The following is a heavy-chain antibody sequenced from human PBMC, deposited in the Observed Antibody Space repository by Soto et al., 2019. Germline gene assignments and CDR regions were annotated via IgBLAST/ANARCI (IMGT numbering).Heavy chain of an antibody. J-gene: IGHJ4*02. CDR3: AREVPEGAIVLMVYAIRGYFDY. V-gene: IGHV3-30-3*01. CDR2: ISYDGSNK. D-gene: IGHD2-8*01. Sequence: GGSLRLSCAASGFTFSSYAMHWVRQAPCKGLEWVAVISYDGSNKYYADSVKGRFTISRDNSKNTLYLQMNSLRAEDTAVYYCAREVPEGAIVLMVYAIRGYFDYWGQGTLVTVSS. CDR1: GFTFSSYA.